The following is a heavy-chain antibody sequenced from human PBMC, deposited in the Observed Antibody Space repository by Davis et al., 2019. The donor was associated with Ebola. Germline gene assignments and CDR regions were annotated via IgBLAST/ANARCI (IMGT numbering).Heavy chain of an antibody. J-gene: IGHJ4*02. Sequence: GESLKISCAASGFRFSDYSMNWVRQAPGKGLEWVSYISNSVTTVYYADSVKGRFTISRDNAKNSLYLQMNSLRAEDTAVYYCARGVGFSSGWSYFDYWGQGTLVTVSS. CDR1: GFRFSDYS. D-gene: IGHD6-19*01. CDR3: ARGVGFSSGWSYFDY. V-gene: IGHV3-48*04. CDR2: ISNSVTTV.